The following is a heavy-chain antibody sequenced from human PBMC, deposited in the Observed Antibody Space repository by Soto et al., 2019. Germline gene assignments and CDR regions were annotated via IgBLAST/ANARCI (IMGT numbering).Heavy chain of an antibody. CDR2: ISGSGGST. D-gene: IGHD5-12*01. CDR3: AKDLEDGYNPLDLSFDY. V-gene: IGHV3-23*01. CDR1: GFTFSSYA. Sequence: EVQLLESGGGLVQPGGSLRLSCAASGFTFSSYAMSWVRQAPGKGLEWVSAISGSGGSTYYADSVKGRFTISRDNSKNTLYLQMNSLRAEDTAVYYCAKDLEDGYNPLDLSFDYWGQGTLVTVSS. J-gene: IGHJ4*02.